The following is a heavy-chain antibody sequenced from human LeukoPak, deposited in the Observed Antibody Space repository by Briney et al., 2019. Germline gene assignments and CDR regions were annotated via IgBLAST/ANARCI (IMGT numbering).Heavy chain of an antibody. CDR1: RDSVSSNSTA. CDR3: VRTLGYGIDV. D-gene: IGHD7-27*01. CDR2: TCYRSKWYN. J-gene: IGHJ6*02. Sequence: SQTLSLTCGISRDSVSSNSTAWIRIRQSPSRGLEWLARTCYRSKWYNDYAVSVQSRITINSDTSRNQFSLQLNSVTPEDTAVYYCVRTLGYGIDVWGRGTAVTVSS. V-gene: IGHV6-1*01.